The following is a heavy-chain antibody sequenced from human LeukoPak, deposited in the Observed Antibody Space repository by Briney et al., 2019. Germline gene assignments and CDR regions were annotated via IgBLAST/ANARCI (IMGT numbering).Heavy chain of an antibody. J-gene: IGHJ4*02. CDR3: ARVSSKQQLVLGFDY. D-gene: IGHD6-13*01. V-gene: IGHV4-38-2*02. Sequence: SETLSLTCTVSGYSISSGYYWGWIRQPPGKGLEWIGSIYHSGSTYYNPSLKSRVTISVDTSKNQFSLKLSSVTAADTAVYYCARVSSKQQLVLGFDYWGQGTLVTVSS. CDR2: IYHSGST. CDR1: GYSISSGYY.